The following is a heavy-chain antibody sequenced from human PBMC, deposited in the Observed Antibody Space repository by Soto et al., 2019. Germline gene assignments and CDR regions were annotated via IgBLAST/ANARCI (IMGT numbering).Heavy chain of an antibody. CDR2: IIPIFGTA. Sequence: QVRLGQSGAGVKKPGPSVKASAKASGATSASYPTGGWRRAPGQGLKWMGGIIPIFGTATYAQKFQGRVTITADESTSTAYMELSSLRSEDTAVYYCATAMGYFDYWGQGTLVTVSS. V-gene: IGHV1-69*12. CDR1: GATSASYP. CDR3: ATAMGYFDY. D-gene: IGHD3-10*01. J-gene: IGHJ4*02.